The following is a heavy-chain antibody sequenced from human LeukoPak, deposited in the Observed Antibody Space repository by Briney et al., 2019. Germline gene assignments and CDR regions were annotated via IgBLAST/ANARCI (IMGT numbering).Heavy chain of an antibody. Sequence: GESLKISFQGSGYHFSTYWIVWGRPMPGKGLGWMGIIYPGNSHTRYSPSFQGQVTISADTSISTAYLHWSSLQSSDTAMYYGAKFHATWYGDTWGQGTLVTVSS. CDR1: GYHFSTYW. J-gene: IGHJ4*02. V-gene: IGHV5-51*01. D-gene: IGHD6-13*01. CDR2: IYPGNSHT. CDR3: AKFHATWYGDT.